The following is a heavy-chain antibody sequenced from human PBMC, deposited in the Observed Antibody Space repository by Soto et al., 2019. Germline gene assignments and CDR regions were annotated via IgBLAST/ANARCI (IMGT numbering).Heavy chain of an antibody. CDR1: GGTFSSYA. CDR2: IIPIFGTA. V-gene: IGHV1-69*06. Sequence: ASVKVSCKASGGTFSSYAISWVRQAPGQGLEWMGGIIPIFGTANYAQKFQGRVTITADKSTSTAYMELSSLRSEDTAVYYCATPLLLALGPRGDAFDTWGQGTMVTVSS. CDR3: ATPLLLALGPRGDAFDT. D-gene: IGHD3-22*01. J-gene: IGHJ3*02.